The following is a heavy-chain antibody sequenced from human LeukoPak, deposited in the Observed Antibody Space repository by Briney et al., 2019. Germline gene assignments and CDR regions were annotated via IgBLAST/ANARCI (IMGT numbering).Heavy chain of an antibody. CDR3: ARTAARRFDY. CDR1: GGTFINYA. Sequence: GASVKVSCKASGGTFINYAINWVRQAPGQGLEWMGGIIPIFGTANYAQKFQGRVTITADKSTSTVYMELNSLKSEDTAVYYCARTAARRFDYWGQGTLVTVSS. D-gene: IGHD6-6*01. CDR2: IIPIFGTA. J-gene: IGHJ4*02. V-gene: IGHV1-69*06.